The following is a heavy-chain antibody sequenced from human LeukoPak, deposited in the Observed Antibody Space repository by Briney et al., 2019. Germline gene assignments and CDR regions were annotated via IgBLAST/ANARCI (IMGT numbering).Heavy chain of an antibody. CDR1: GYTFTGYY. Sequence: ASVKVSCKASGYTFTGYYMHWVRQAPGQGLEWMGWINPNSGGTNYAQKFQGRVTMTRDTSISTAYMELSRLRSDDTAVYYCARGRHGELLTPDSDYWGQGTLVTVSS. CDR3: ARGRHGELLTPDSDY. V-gene: IGHV1-2*02. D-gene: IGHD1-26*01. CDR2: INPNSGGT. J-gene: IGHJ4*02.